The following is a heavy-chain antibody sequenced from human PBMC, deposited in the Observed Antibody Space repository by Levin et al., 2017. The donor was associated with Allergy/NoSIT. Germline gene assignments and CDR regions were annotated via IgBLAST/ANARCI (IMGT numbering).Heavy chain of an antibody. Sequence: GGSLRLSCAASGFTFSSYWMSWVRQAPGKGLEWVANIKQDGSEKYYVDSVKGRFTISRDNAKNSLYLQMNSLRAEDTAVYYCARVQGDSSSWPINPYYDGMDVWGQGTTVTVSS. D-gene: IGHD6-13*01. CDR2: IKQDGSEK. V-gene: IGHV3-7*01. CDR1: GFTFSSYW. J-gene: IGHJ6*02. CDR3: ARVQGDSSSWPINPYYDGMDV.